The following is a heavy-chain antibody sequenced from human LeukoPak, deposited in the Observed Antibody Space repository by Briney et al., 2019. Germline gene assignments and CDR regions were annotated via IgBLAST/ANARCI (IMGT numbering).Heavy chain of an antibody. V-gene: IGHV1-18*01. CDR3: ARDPSGHGDYGMDV. Sequence: ASVKVSCKASGYTLTDYYLHWVRQAPGQGLEWMGWISAYNGNTNYAQKLQGRVTMTTDTSTSTAYMELRSLRSDDTAVYYCARDPSGHGDYGMDVWGQGTTVTVSS. CDR2: ISAYNGNT. J-gene: IGHJ6*02. CDR1: GYTLTDYY. D-gene: IGHD5-24*01.